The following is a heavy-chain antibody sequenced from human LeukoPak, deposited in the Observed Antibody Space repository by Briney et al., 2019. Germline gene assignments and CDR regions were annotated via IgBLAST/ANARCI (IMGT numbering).Heavy chain of an antibody. CDR3: ASLGAARPTYYYYYYMDV. CDR2: INHSGST. CDR1: GGSFNGYY. J-gene: IGHJ6*03. V-gene: IGHV4-34*01. Sequence: PSETLSLTCAVYGGSFNGYYWSWIRQPPGKGLEWIGEINHSGSTNYNPSLKSRVTISVDTSKNQFSLKLSSVTAADTAVYYCASLGAARPTYYYYYYMDVWGKGTTVTVSS. D-gene: IGHD3-16*01.